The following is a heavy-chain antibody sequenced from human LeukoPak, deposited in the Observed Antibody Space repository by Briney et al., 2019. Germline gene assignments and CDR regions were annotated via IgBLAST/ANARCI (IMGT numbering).Heavy chain of an antibody. CDR3: ARDAPPLRFLEGPIGVDY. V-gene: IGHV3-33*01. J-gene: IGHJ4*02. D-gene: IGHD3-3*01. Sequence: PGGSLRLSCAAAGFTFSSYGMHWVRQAPGKGLEWVAVIWYDGSNKYYADSVKGRFTISRDNSNNTLYLQMNSLRAEDTAVYYCARDAPPLRFLEGPIGVDYWGQGTLVTVSS. CDR2: IWYDGSNK. CDR1: GFTFSSYG.